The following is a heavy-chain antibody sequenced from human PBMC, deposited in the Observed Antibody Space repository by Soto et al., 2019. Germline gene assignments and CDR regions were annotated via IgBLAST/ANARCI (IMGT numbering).Heavy chain of an antibody. CDR3: MDTDVISSFDC. CDR1: GFTFSNAW. Sequence: EVQLVESGGGLVKPGGSLRLSCAASGFTFSNAWMNWVRQAPGKGLEWVGRINSEIHGATADYAAPVKGRFIISRDDSKNMLFLQMNSLKTEDTAIYYCMDTDVISSFDCWGQGTLVTVSS. V-gene: IGHV3-15*07. D-gene: IGHD5-18*01. CDR2: INSEIHGATA. J-gene: IGHJ4*02.